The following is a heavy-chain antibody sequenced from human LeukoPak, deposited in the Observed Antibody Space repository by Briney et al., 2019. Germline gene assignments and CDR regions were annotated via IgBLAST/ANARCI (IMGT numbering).Heavy chain of an antibody. D-gene: IGHD3-22*01. CDR2: IVVGSGNT. Sequence: SVKVSCTASGFTFTSSAVQWVRQARGQRLEWIGWIVVGSGNTNYAQKFQERVTITRDMSTSTAYMELSSLRSEDTAVYYCAAEVGYYDIEDYWGQGTLVTVSS. V-gene: IGHV1-58*01. J-gene: IGHJ4*02. CDR3: AAEVGYYDIEDY. CDR1: GFTFTSSA.